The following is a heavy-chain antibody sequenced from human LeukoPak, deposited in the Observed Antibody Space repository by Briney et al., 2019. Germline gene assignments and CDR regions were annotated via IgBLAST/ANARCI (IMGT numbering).Heavy chain of an antibody. D-gene: IGHD6-13*01. Sequence: RAGGSLRLSCAASGFTFSSFSMNWVRQAPGKGLEWLSYITSSSSSTYYADSVRGRFTISRDNARNSLYLQMNSLRAEDTAVYYCARSSVLRIAAAGAFVYWGQGTLVTVSS. CDR2: ITSSSSST. J-gene: IGHJ4*02. CDR3: ARSSVLRIAAAGAFVY. V-gene: IGHV3-48*04. CDR1: GFTFSSFS.